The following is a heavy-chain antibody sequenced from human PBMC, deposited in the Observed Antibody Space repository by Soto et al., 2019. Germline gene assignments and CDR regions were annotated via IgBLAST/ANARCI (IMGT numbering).Heavy chain of an antibody. CDR3: ARLPFPWGWFDP. CDR1: GIVCSDY. V-gene: IGHV3-11*01. CDR2: ISGSGRTT. Sequence: GGSLRLSCAASGIVCSDYMSWVRQAPGKGLEWLSYISGSGRTTYSADSVKGRFTISRDNATNSLYLQMNNVRTEDTAVYYCARLPFPWGWFDPWGQGTLVTSPQ. J-gene: IGHJ5*02. D-gene: IGHD3-16*01.